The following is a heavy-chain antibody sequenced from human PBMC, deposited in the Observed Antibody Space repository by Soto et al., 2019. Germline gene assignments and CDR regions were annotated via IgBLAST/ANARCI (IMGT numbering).Heavy chain of an antibody. Sequence: SETLSLTCTVSGDSISTFYWGWMRQSPGKELEWIGYVYYTGSTNYNPSLKSRVTLSIDTSENQFSLKLNSMTAADTAVYYCARQRVLPAQYFFDYWGQGTLVTVSS. V-gene: IGHV4-59*01. J-gene: IGHJ4*02. CDR2: VYYTGST. CDR3: ARQRVLPAQYFFDY. CDR1: GDSISTFY. D-gene: IGHD6-13*01.